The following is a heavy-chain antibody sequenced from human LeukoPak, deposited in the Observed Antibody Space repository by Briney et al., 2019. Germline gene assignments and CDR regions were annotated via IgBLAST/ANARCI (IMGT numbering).Heavy chain of an antibody. CDR2: INPNSGNT. J-gene: IGHJ3*02. CDR3: ARPRVDTAMLDAFDI. CDR1: GYTFTGYY. V-gene: IGHV1-8*03. Sequence: GASVKVSCKASGYTFTGYYMHWARQAPGQGLEWMGWINPNSGNTGYAQKFQGRVTLTRNTSISTAYMELSGLRSEDTAVYYCARPRVDTAMLDAFDIWGQGTMVTVSS. D-gene: IGHD5-18*01.